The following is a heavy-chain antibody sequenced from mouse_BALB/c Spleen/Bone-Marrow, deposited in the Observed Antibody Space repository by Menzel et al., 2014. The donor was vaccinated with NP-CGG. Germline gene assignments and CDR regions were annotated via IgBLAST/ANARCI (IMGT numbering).Heavy chain of an antibody. Sequence: EVQLVESGGGLVKPGGSLKLSCAASGFTFSSYTMSWVRPTPEKRLEWVATISSGGSYTYYPDSVKGRFTISRDNAKNTLYLQMSSLKSEDTAMYYCTRDLYDGYYYYAMDYWGQGTSVTVSS. J-gene: IGHJ4*01. CDR2: ISSGGSYT. CDR1: GFTFSSYT. D-gene: IGHD2-3*01. V-gene: IGHV5-6-4*01. CDR3: TRDLYDGYYYYAMDY.